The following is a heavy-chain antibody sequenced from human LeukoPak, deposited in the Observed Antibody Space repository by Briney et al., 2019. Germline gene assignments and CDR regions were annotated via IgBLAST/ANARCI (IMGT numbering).Heavy chain of an antibody. CDR1: GFTFSDYA. CDR2: ISGSGGST. V-gene: IGHV3-23*01. D-gene: IGHD6-25*01. J-gene: IGHJ4*02. Sequence: GGSLRLSCAASGFTFSDYAMSWGRQAPGKGLEWGSTISGSGGSTYYADSVKGRFTISRDNSKNTLYLQMNSRRAEDTAVYYVAKVRTATENDYWGQGTQVTVSS. CDR3: AKVRTATENDY.